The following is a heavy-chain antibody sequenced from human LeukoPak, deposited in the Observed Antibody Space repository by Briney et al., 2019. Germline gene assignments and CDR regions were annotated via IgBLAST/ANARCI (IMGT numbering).Heavy chain of an antibody. J-gene: IGHJ3*02. CDR1: GGTFNSYA. CDR3: ASPCGGDCSIDAFDI. CDR2: IIPIFGTA. D-gene: IGHD2-21*01. Sequence: SVQVSCKASGGTFNSYAISWVRLAPGQGLEWMGGIIPIFGTANYAQKFQGRVTISTDESTSTAYMEMSSLRSEDTAVYYCASPCGGDCSIDAFDIWGQGTMVTVSS. V-gene: IGHV1-69*05.